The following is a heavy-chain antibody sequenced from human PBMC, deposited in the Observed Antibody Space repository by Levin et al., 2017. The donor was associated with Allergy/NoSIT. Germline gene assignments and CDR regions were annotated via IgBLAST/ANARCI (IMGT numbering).Heavy chain of an antibody. V-gene: IGHV3-11*05. CDR1: GFTFSDYY. D-gene: IGHD2-2*01. CDR2: ISSSSSYT. Sequence: TGGSLRLSCAASGFTFSDYYMSWIRQAPGKGLEWVSYISSSSSYTNYADSVKGRFTISRDNAKNSLYLQMNSLRAEDTAVYYCARVVYCSSTSCYLRRGDAFDIWGQGTMVTVSS. CDR3: ARVVYCSSTSCYLRRGDAFDI. J-gene: IGHJ3*02.